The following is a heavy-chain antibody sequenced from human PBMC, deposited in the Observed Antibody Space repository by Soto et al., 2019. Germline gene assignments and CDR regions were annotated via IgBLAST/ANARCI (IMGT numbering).Heavy chain of an antibody. V-gene: IGHV1-18*04. CDR2: ISAYNGNT. CDR3: ARPSKYWSGGSCPRGPFDP. CDR1: GYTFTSYG. D-gene: IGHD2-15*01. J-gene: IGHJ5*02. Sequence: ASVKVSCKASGYTFTSYGISWVRQAPGQGLEWMGWISAYNGNTNYAQKLQGRVTMTTDTSTSTAYMELRSLRSDDTAVYYCARPSKYWSGGSCPRGPFDPWGQGTLVTVSS.